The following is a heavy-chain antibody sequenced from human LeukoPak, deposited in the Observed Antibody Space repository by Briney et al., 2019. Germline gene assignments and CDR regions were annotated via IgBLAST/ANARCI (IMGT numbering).Heavy chain of an antibody. CDR1: GFTFSSNW. D-gene: IGHD3-16*01. Sequence: GGSLRLSCAASGFTFSSNWMHWVRQAPGKGLVWVSRINEDGSTTNYADSVKGRSTIFRDNAKNTLYLQMNSLRAEDTAVYYCARESLGEPGGHNDYWGQGTLVTVSS. V-gene: IGHV3-74*01. CDR3: ARESLGEPGGHNDY. CDR2: INEDGSTT. J-gene: IGHJ4*02.